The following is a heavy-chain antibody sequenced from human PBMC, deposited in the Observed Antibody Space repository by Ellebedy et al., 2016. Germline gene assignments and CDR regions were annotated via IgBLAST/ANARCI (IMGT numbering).Heavy chain of an antibody. V-gene: IGHV3-66*02. CDR2: TYSDDRK. Sequence: GGSLRLSCVASGFSFGRYWMSWVRQAPGEGLEWVSVTYSDDRKYYADSVKGRLTISSDNSKNILYLYLNSLRLEDTAVYYCARRRAAENSEYYHDLDVWGQGTTVAVSS. D-gene: IGHD1-14*01. CDR3: ARRRAAENSEYYHDLDV. CDR1: GFSFGRYW. J-gene: IGHJ6*02.